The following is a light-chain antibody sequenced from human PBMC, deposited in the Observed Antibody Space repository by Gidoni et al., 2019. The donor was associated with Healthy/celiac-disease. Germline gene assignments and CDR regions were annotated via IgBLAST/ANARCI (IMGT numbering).Light chain of an antibody. CDR2: EVS. Sequence: QSALTQPASVSGSPGQSITISCTGTSSDVGGYNYVPWYQQHPGKAPKLMIYEVSNRPSGVPDRFSGSKSGNTASLTISGLQAEDEADYYCSSYTSSSTVVFGGGTKLTVL. J-gene: IGLJ2*01. V-gene: IGLV2-14*01. CDR3: SSYTSSSTVV. CDR1: SSDVGGYNY.